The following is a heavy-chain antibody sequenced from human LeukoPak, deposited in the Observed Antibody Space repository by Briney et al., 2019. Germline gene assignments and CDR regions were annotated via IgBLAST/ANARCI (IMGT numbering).Heavy chain of an antibody. D-gene: IGHD3-22*01. CDR2: ISSIGTGI. CDR1: GFTFSSYE. CDR3: ATSISTSVAYYDSSGFYYVGAFDI. J-gene: IGHJ3*02. Sequence: GGSLRLSCAASGFTFSSYEMNWVRQAPGKGLEWVSYISSIGTGIYYTDSVKGRSTISRDNAKNSLYLQLNSLSAEDTAVYYCATSISTSVAYYDSSGFYYVGAFDIWGQGTMVTVSS. V-gene: IGHV3-48*03.